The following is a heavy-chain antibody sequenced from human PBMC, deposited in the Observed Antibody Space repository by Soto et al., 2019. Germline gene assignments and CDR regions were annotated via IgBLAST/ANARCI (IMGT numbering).Heavy chain of an antibody. V-gene: IGHV1-69*01. CDR3: VSGPEYTSIWYFGD. D-gene: IGHD6-13*01. Sequence: QVQLVQSGAEVKKPGSSVKVSCKASGGTFSNYAISWVRQAPGQGLEWMGGIIPIFITPNYAHEFRGRVTITADESTSTAYMELSSLRDEYTAVYYCVSGPEYTSIWYFGDWGQGTLVTVSA. CDR1: GGTFSNYA. J-gene: IGHJ4*02. CDR2: IIPIFITP.